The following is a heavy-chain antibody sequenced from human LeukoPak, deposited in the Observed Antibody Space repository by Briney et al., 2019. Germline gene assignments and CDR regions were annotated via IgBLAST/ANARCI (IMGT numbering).Heavy chain of an antibody. CDR3: ARDQIAAAGRFDY. CDR2: IIPIFGTA. V-gene: IGHV1-69*05. J-gene: IGHJ4*02. D-gene: IGHD6-13*01. Sequence: SVKVSCKASGGTFSSYAISWVRQAPGQRLEWMGGIIPIFGTANYAQKFQGRDTITTDESTSTAYMELSSLRSEDTAVYYCARDQIAAAGRFDYWGQGTLVTVSS. CDR1: GGTFSSYA.